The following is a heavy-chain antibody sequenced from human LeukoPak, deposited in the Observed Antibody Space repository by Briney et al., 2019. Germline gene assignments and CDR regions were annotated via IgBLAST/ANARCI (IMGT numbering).Heavy chain of an antibody. J-gene: IGHJ6*03. CDR1: GYTLTELS. D-gene: IGHD2-8*01. Sequence: ASVKVSCKVSGYTLTELSMHWVRQDPGKGFEGMGGFDHEDEDTIYAQNLQGRVHMNEDTSTDTAYMELSSLRSEDTAVYYCATGEVGYCTNGVCYHYYYYMDVWGKGTTVTVSS. V-gene: IGHV1-24*01. CDR2: FDHEDEDT. CDR3: ATGEVGYCTNGVCYHYYYYMDV.